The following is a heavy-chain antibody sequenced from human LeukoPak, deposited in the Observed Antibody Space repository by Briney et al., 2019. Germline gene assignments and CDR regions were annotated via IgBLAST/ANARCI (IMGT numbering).Heavy chain of an antibody. CDR1: GYTFTTYD. Sequence: ASVKVSCKASGYTFTTYDVNWVRQAAGQGLEWVGWLNPDSGDTEYSQKFQGRVTITRNTSISTAYMELSSLRSEDTAVYYCARGGDYSSSWGLFGYWGQGTLVTVSS. J-gene: IGHJ4*02. CDR3: ARGGDYSSSWGLFGY. CDR2: LNPDSGDT. D-gene: IGHD6-6*01. V-gene: IGHV1-8*03.